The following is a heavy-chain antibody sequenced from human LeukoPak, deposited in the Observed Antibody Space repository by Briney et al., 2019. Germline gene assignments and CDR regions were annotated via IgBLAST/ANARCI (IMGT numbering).Heavy chain of an antibody. D-gene: IGHD4-17*01. CDR1: GFTFDDYA. J-gene: IGHJ3*02. CDR3: ARSNYGDYLDAFDI. Sequence: PGRSLRLSCAASGFTFDDYAMHGVRQAPGKGLEWVSGISWNSGSIGYADSVKGRFTISRDNAKNSLYLQMNSLRAEDTALYYCARSNYGDYLDAFDIWGQGTMVTVSS. V-gene: IGHV3-9*01. CDR2: ISWNSGSI.